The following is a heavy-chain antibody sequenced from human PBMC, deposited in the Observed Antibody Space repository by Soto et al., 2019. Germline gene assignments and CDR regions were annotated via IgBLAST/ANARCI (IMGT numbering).Heavy chain of an antibody. V-gene: IGHV1-3*01. Sequence: ASVKVSCKASGYTFTSYAMHWVRQAPGQRLEWMGWINAGNGNTKYSQKFEDRITITADESTNTVYMDLRSLTSEDTAIYYCAKSAPMDAGDKYYYDFWGQGALVTVSS. CDR2: INAGNGNT. CDR1: GYTFTSYA. D-gene: IGHD4-17*01. CDR3: AKSAPMDAGDKYYYDF. J-gene: IGHJ4*02.